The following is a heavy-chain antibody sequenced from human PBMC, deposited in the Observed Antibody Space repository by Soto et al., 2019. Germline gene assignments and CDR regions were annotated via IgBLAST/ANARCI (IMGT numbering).Heavy chain of an antibody. Sequence: PGESLKISCKCSGYSFPSYWIGWVRQMPGKGLEWMGIIYPGDSDTXYXPSFQXXVXXSADKSISTAYLQWSXLKASDTAMYYCARRNIVGTIFXGCGQGTRVTVYS. D-gene: IGHD5-12*01. CDR3: ARRNIVGTIFXG. V-gene: IGHV5-51*01. J-gene: IGHJ6*02. CDR1: GYSFPSYW. CDR2: IYPGDSDT.